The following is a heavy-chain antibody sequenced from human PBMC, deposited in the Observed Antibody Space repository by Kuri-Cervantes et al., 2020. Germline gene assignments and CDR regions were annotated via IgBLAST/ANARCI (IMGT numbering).Heavy chain of an antibody. Sequence: GESLKISCAASGFTFSSYWMHWVRQAPGKGLVWVSRINSDGSSTSYADSVEGRFTISRDNAKNTLYLQMNSLRADDTAVYYCAKADEDIVVVVAATRTDYYYYGMDVWGQGTTVTVSS. D-gene: IGHD2-15*01. CDR3: AKADEDIVVVVAATRTDYYYYGMDV. CDR2: INSDGSST. CDR1: GFTFSSYW. V-gene: IGHV3-74*01. J-gene: IGHJ6*02.